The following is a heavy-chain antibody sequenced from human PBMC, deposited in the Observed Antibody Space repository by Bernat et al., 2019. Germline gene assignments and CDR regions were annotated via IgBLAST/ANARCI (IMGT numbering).Heavy chain of an antibody. CDR3: ARGDGGGYDFQSENDY. CDR2: ISSSSSYT. Sequence: QVQLVESGGGLVKPGGSLRLSCAASGFTFSDYYMSWIRQAPGKGLEWVSYISSSSSYTNYADSVKGRFTISRDNAKNSLYLQMNSLRAEDTAVYYCARGDGGGYDFQSENDYWGQGTLVTVSS. J-gene: IGHJ4*02. V-gene: IGHV3-11*05. D-gene: IGHD5-12*01. CDR1: GFTFSDYY.